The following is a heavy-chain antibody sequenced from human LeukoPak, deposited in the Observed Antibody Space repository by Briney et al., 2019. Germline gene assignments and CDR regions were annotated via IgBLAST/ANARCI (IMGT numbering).Heavy chain of an antibody. J-gene: IGHJ4*02. Sequence: GESLKISCKGSGYSFSSHWIAWVRRMPGKGLEWMGVIYPGDSDTTYSPSFQGQVTISVDKFISTAYLQWGSLRASDTAMYYCARQWGRGSGSYLAYWGQGTVVTVSS. D-gene: IGHD3-10*01. CDR1: GYSFSSHW. V-gene: IGHV5-51*01. CDR2: IYPGDSDT. CDR3: ARQWGRGSGSYLAY.